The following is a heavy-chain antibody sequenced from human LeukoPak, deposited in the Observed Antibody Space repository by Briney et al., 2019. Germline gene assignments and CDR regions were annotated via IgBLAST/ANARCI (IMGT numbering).Heavy chain of an antibody. CDR2: ISSSGSTI. V-gene: IGHV3-11*04. D-gene: IGHD6-13*01. J-gene: IGHJ6*03. CDR3: ARDQGIAAAGTFYYYYMDV. CDR1: GFTFSDYY. Sequence: GGSLRLSCAASGFTFSDYYMSWIRQAPGKGLEWVSYISSSGSTIYYADSVKGRFTISRDNAKNSLYLQMNSLRAEDTAVYYCARDQGIAAAGTFYYYYMDVWGKGTTVTVSS.